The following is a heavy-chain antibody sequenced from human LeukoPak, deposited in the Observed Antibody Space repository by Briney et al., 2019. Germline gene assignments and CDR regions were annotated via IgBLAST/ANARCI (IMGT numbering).Heavy chain of an antibody. CDR1: GFTFSSYA. D-gene: IGHD6-13*01. Sequence: PGGSLRLSCAASGFTFSSYAMSWVRQAPGKGLEWVSAISGSGGSTYYADSVKGRFTISRDNAKNSLYLQMNSLRAEDTAVYYCARGSDLVAAAGTSFDYWGQGTLVTVSS. V-gene: IGHV3-23*01. J-gene: IGHJ4*02. CDR2: ISGSGGST. CDR3: ARGSDLVAAAGTSFDY.